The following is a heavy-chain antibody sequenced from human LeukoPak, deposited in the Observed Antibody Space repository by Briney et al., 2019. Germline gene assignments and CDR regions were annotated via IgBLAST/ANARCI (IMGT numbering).Heavy chain of an antibody. CDR2: IIPIIGIA. CDR3: ARAGPRGFGEFPFDY. J-gene: IGHJ4*02. CDR1: GGTFSTYT. V-gene: IGHV1-69*02. D-gene: IGHD3-10*01. Sequence: SVKVSCKASGGTFSTYTISWVRQAPGQGLEWMGRIIPIIGIANYAQKFQDRVTITADTSTNTAYIELSSLTYDDTALYYCARAGPRGFGEFPFDYWGQGTLVSVSS.